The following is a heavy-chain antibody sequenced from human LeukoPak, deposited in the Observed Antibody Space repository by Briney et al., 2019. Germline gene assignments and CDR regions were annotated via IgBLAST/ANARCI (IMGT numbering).Heavy chain of an antibody. D-gene: IGHD2-15*01. J-gene: IGHJ6*02. CDR1: GGSISSGGYS. V-gene: IGHV4-30-2*01. CDR3: ARARSGSQLLLPWRANYYGMDV. Sequence: PSETLSLTCAVSGGSISSGGYSWSWIRQPPGKGLEWIGYIYHSGSTYYNPSLKSRVTISVDRSKNQFSLKLSSVTAADTAVYYCARARSGSQLLLPWRANYYGMDVWGQGTTVTVSS. CDR2: IYHSGST.